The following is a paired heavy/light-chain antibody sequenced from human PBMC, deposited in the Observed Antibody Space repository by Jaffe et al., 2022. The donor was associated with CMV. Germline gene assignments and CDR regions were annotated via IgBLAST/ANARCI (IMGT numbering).Heavy chain of an antibody. V-gene: IGHV3-11*06. CDR2: ISSSSSYT. J-gene: IGHJ4*02. Sequence: QVQLVESGGGLVKPGGSLRLSCAASGFTFSDYYMSWIRQAPGKGLEWVSYISSSSSYTNYADSVKGRFTISRDNAKNSLYLQMNSLRAEDTAVYYCARVGFDYWGQGTLVTVSS. CDR3: ARVGFDY. D-gene: IGHD1-26*01. CDR1: GFTFSDYY.
Light chain of an antibody. V-gene: IGKV2-30*02. CDR1: QSLVHSDGNTY. J-gene: IGKJ4*01. CDR2: KVS. Sequence: DVVMTQSPLSLPVTLGQPASISCRSSQSLVHSDGNTYLNWFQQRPGQSPRRLIYKVSNRDSGVPDRFSGSGSGTDFTLKISRVEAEDVGVYYCMQGTHWPPLSLTFGGGTKVEIK. CDR3: MQGTHWPPLSLT.